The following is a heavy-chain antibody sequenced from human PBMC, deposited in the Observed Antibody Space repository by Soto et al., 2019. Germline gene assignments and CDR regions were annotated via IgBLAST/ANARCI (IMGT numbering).Heavy chain of an antibody. Sequence: EVQLLESGGGLVQPGGSLRLSCAASGFIFSPCGMSWVRQAPGKGLEWVSTISGNGGGTYYADSVKGRFTLSRDNSKNMVYLQMNSLRAEDTAIYYCGKVKPATGTDFWGQGTLVTVSS. CDR2: ISGNGGGT. V-gene: IGHV3-23*01. CDR1: GFIFSPCG. CDR3: GKVKPATGTDF. J-gene: IGHJ4*02. D-gene: IGHD2-2*01.